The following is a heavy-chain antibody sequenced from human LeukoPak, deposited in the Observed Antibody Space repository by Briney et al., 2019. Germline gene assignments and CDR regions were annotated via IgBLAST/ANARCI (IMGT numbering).Heavy chain of an antibody. Sequence: PAGSLRLSCAASGFTFSNYGMSWVRQAPGKGLEWVASISVSGGSTYYADSVKGRFTISRDNSKNTMFLQINSLRAEDTAVYYCAKCWVRTIFGVVIPVYFDYWGQGALVTVSS. CDR1: GFTFSNYG. J-gene: IGHJ4*02. CDR3: AKCWVRTIFGVVIPVYFDY. V-gene: IGHV3-23*01. CDR2: ISVSGGST. D-gene: IGHD3-3*01.